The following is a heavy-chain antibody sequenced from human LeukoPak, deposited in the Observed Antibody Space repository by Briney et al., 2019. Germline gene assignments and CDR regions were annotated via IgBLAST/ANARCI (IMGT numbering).Heavy chain of an antibody. CDR3: ARGRRDGYNLGY. Sequence: GGSLRLSCAASGFSVTTNYMSWARQAPGKGLEWVSVIYSGGTTYYADSVKGRFTISRDISKNTLSLQMNSLRAEDTAVYYCARGRRDGYNLGYWGQGTLVAVSS. V-gene: IGHV3-53*01. J-gene: IGHJ4*02. CDR2: IYSGGTT. CDR1: GFSVTTNY. D-gene: IGHD5-24*01.